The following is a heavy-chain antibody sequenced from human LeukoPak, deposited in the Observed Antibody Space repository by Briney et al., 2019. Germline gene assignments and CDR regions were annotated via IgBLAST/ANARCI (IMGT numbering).Heavy chain of an antibody. V-gene: IGHV4-34*01. CDR2: INHSGST. CDR1: GGSFSGYY. D-gene: IGHD3-22*01. Sequence: SETLSLTCAVYGGSFSGYYCSWIRQPPGKGLEWIGEINHSGSTNYNPSLKSRVTISVDTSKNQFSLKLSSVTAADTAVYYCARGSNYYDSSGYYGAHPEYFQHWGQGTLVTVSS. CDR3: ARGSNYYDSSGYYGAHPEYFQH. J-gene: IGHJ1*01.